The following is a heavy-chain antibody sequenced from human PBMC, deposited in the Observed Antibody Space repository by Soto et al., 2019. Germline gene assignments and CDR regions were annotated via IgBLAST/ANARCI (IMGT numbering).Heavy chain of an antibody. CDR1: AFTFSSYA. Sequence: PGGALRLSCAASAFTFSSYAMSWVRQAPGKGLEWVSAISGSGGSTYYADSVKGRFTISRDNSKNTLYLKMNSLRAEDTAVYYCAKDWGPRWLQVEREGLFDYRGQGTLVTVSS. V-gene: IGHV3-23*01. CDR3: AKDWGPRWLQVEREGLFDY. D-gene: IGHD1-1*01. CDR2: ISGSGGST. J-gene: IGHJ4*02.